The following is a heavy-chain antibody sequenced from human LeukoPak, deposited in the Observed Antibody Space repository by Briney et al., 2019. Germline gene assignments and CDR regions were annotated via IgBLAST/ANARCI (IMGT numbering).Heavy chain of an antibody. CDR2: IYYTGKN. CDR3: VRRDTGWNYFDY. CDR1: GGSINSHY. D-gene: IGHD6-19*01. J-gene: IGHJ4*02. Sequence: SETLSLTCAVSGGSINSHYWGWIRQPPGKGLQGIGDIYYTGKNNYNPSLKSRVTISLDTSKDHLSLKLTSVLAADTAIYYCVRRDTGWNYFDYWGQGILVTVSS. V-gene: IGHV4-59*08.